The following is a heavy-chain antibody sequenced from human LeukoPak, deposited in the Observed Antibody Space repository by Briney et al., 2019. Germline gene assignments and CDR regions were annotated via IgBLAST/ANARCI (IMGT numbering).Heavy chain of an antibody. Sequence: SVTVSCQASGGTFSSYAISWVRQAPGQGLEWMGGIIPIFGTANYAQKFQGRVTITTDESTSTAYMELSSLRSEDTAVYYCATSYDILTGYPDWGQGTLVTVSS. D-gene: IGHD3-9*01. CDR3: ATSYDILTGYPD. CDR1: GGTFSSYA. CDR2: IIPIFGTA. V-gene: IGHV1-69*05. J-gene: IGHJ4*02.